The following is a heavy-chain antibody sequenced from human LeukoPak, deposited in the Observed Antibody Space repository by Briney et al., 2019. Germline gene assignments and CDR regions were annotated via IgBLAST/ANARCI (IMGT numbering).Heavy chain of an antibody. Sequence: ASVKVSCKASGYTFTDYYIHWVRQAPGQGLEWMGWIHPNSGGTNYAQKFQGRVTMTRDTSISTAYMELSRLRSEDTAVYYCARDGSSGYYRYYYYGMDVWGQGTTVTVSS. CDR1: GYTFTDYY. D-gene: IGHD3-22*01. CDR3: ARDGSSGYYRYYYYGMDV. CDR2: IHPNSGGT. J-gene: IGHJ6*02. V-gene: IGHV1-2*02.